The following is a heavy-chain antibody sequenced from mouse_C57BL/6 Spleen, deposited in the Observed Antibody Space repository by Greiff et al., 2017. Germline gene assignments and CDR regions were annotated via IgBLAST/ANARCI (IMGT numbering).Heavy chain of an antibody. CDR2: INPGSGGT. Sequence: QVQLQQSGAELVRPGTSVKVSCKASGYAFTNYLIEWVKQRPGQGLEWIGVINPGSGGTNYNEKFKGKATLTADKSSSTAYMQLSSLTSEDSAVYFCARRDDYDGEALMDYWGQGTSVTVSS. J-gene: IGHJ4*01. V-gene: IGHV1-54*01. D-gene: IGHD2-4*01. CDR3: ARRDDYDGEALMDY. CDR1: GYAFTNYL.